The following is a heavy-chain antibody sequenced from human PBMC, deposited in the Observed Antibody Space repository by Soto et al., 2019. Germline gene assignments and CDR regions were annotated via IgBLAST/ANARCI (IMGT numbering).Heavy chain of an antibody. V-gene: IGHV1-69*02. Sequence: SVKVSCKASGGTFSSYTISWVRQAPGQGLEWMGRIIPILGIANYAQKFQDRVTITADESTSTAYMQLSSLRSGDTAVYYCARSGGLDRDFNYWGQGSLVTVSS. CDR3: ARSGGLDRDFNY. J-gene: IGHJ4*02. CDR1: GGTFSSYT. D-gene: IGHD2-15*01. CDR2: IIPILGIA.